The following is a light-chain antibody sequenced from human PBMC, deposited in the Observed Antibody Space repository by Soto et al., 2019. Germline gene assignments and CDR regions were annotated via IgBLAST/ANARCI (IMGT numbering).Light chain of an antibody. CDR1: QDISSY. CDR2: SAS. J-gene: IGKJ5*01. CDR3: QHLNSWPPIT. Sequence: DIPLTQSPSFVSVSVGDRVTITCRASQDISSYLAWYQQKPGKAPKVLIHSASVLESGVPSRFSGSGSGTHFTLTINNLQPEDFATYYCQHLNSWPPITFGQGTRLDIK. V-gene: IGKV1-9*01.